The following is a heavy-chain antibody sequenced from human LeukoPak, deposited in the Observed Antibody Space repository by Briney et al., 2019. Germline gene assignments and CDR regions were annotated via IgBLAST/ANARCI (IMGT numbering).Heavy chain of an antibody. CDR1: GGSISSYY. J-gene: IGHJ4*02. D-gene: IGHD4-17*01. CDR2: IYYSGST. CDR3: ARVGVTTPYY. Sequence: SETLSLTCTVSGGSISSYYWSWIRQPPGKGLEWIGYIYYSGSTNYNPSLKGRVTISVDTSKNQFSLKLSSVTAADTAVYYCARVGVTTPYYWGQGTLVTVSS. V-gene: IGHV4-59*08.